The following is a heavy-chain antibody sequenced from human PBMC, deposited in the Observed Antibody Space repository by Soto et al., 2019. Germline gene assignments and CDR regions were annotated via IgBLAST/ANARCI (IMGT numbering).Heavy chain of an antibody. CDR1: GYTFTSYY. CDR2: INPSGGYT. D-gene: IGHD2-21*02. Sequence: ASVKVSCKASGYTFTSYYMNWVRQAPGQGLEWLGIINPSGGYTTYAQRFLGRVTMTSDTSTSTVHMELGSLTSEDTAVYYCARGGVIVVVTGPYDHWGKGNLVTVSS. V-gene: IGHV1-46*03. CDR3: ARGGVIVVVTGPYDH. J-gene: IGHJ4*02.